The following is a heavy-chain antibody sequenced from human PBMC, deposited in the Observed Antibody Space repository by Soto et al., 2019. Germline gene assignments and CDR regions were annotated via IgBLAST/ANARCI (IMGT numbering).Heavy chain of an antibody. CDR2: IYATGTT. V-gene: IGHV4-4*07. CDR3: VRDGTKTLRDWFDP. J-gene: IGHJ5*02. CDR1: GASISGFY. D-gene: IGHD1-1*01. Sequence: SETLSLTCTVSGASISGFYWSWIRKSAGKGLEWIGRIYATGTTDYNPSLKSRVMMSVDTSKRQFSLKLRSVTAADTAVYYCVRDGTKTLRDWFDPWGQGISVTVSS.